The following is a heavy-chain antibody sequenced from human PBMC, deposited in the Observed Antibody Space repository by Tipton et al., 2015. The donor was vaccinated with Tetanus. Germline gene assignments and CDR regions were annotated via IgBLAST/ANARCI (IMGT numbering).Heavy chain of an antibody. CDR2: TYYKSRWST. V-gene: IGHV6-1*01. J-gene: IGHJ3*02. Sequence: GLVKPSQTLSLTCAISGDSVSSNSAVWNWIRQSPSRGLEWLGRTYYKSRWSTNYAVSVESRITINPDTSKNQFSLQLTSMTPEDAAVYYCARGDVSSDIWGHGTMVTVSS. CDR1: GDSVSSNSAV. CDR3: ARGDVSSDI. D-gene: IGHD2-8*01.